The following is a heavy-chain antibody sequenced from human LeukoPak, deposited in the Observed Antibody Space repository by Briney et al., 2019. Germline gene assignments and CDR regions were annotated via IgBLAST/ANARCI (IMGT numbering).Heavy chain of an antibody. D-gene: IGHD2-15*01. J-gene: IGHJ6*03. CDR2: INHSGST. Sequence: PSETLSLTCAVYGGSFSGYYWSWIRQPPGKGLEWIGEINHSGSTNYNPSLKSRVTISVDTSKNQFSLKLSSVTAADTAVYYCASSVKKAATGYYYMDVWGKGTTVTISS. CDR3: ASSVKKAATGYYYMDV. V-gene: IGHV4-34*01. CDR1: GGSFSGYY.